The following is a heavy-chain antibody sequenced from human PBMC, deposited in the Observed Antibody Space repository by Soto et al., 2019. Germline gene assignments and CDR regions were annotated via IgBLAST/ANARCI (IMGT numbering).Heavy chain of an antibody. Sequence: EVQLVESGGGLVQPGGSLRLSCAASGFTFSSYSMNWVRQAPGKGLEWVSYISSSSSTIYYADSVKGRFTISRDNAKNSLYLQMNSLRDEDTAVYYCAGDMGGGYSGSFDAFDIWGQGTMVTVSS. J-gene: IGHJ3*02. CDR1: GFTFSSYS. CDR2: ISSSSSTI. CDR3: AGDMGGGYSGSFDAFDI. V-gene: IGHV3-48*02. D-gene: IGHD6-6*01.